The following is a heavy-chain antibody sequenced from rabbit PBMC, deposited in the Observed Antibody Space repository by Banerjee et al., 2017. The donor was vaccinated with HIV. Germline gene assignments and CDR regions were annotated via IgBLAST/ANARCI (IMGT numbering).Heavy chain of an antibody. CDR1: GFSFSSSYY. Sequence: QEQLEESGGDLVKPGASLTLSCTASGFSFSSSYYMCWVSQAPGKGLEWIGCIDAGSSGNTNYASWAKGRFTISKTSSTTVTLQMTSLTAADTATYFCARDLAGVIGWNFGLWGPGTLVTVS. V-gene: IGHV1S45*01. CDR3: ARDLAGVIGWNFGL. J-gene: IGHJ4*01. D-gene: IGHD4-1*01. CDR2: IDAGSSGNT.